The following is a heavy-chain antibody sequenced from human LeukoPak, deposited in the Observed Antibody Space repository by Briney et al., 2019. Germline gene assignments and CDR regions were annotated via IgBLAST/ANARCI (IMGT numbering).Heavy chain of an antibody. CDR2: IYTSGST. Sequence: PSETLSLTCTVSGGSISSYYWSWIRQPAGKGLEWIGRIYTSGSTNYNPSLKSRVTMSVDTSKNQFSLKLSSMTAADTAVYYCAGRGDSSSWYPDRDAFDIWGQGTMVTVSS. D-gene: IGHD6-13*01. J-gene: IGHJ3*02. V-gene: IGHV4-4*07. CDR1: GGSISSYY. CDR3: AGRGDSSSWYPDRDAFDI.